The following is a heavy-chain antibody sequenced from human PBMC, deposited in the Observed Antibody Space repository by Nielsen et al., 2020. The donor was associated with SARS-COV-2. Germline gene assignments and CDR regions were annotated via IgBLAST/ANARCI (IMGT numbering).Heavy chain of an antibody. CDR1: GFPFSSYA. J-gene: IGHJ4*02. D-gene: IGHD3-10*01. CDR2: ISGSGGST. Sequence: GESLKISCAAPGFPFSSYAMSWVRQAPGKGLEWVSAISGSGGSTYYADSVKGRFTISRDNSKNTLYLQMNSLRAEDTAVYYCAKDNGARYYFDYWGQGTLVTVSS. CDR3: AKDNGARYYFDY. V-gene: IGHV3-23*01.